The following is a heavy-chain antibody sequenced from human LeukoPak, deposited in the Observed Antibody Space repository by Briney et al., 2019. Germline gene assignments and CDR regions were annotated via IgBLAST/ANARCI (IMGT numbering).Heavy chain of an antibody. CDR3: AIDRIHLPGRNENWFEP. CDR2: TYSGGNT. CDR1: GFTVSTNY. J-gene: IGHJ5*02. Sequence: GGSLRLSCAASGFTVSTNYMSWVRQAPGKGLEWVSVTYSGGNTYYADSVKGRFTVSRDNSKNTLYLQMNSLRAEDTAVYYCAIDRIHLPGRNENWFEPWGQGTLVTVSS. V-gene: IGHV3-66*01. D-gene: IGHD5-18*01.